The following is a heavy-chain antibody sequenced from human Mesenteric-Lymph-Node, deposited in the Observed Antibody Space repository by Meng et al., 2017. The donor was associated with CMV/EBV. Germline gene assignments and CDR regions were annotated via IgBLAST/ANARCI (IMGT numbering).Heavy chain of an antibody. V-gene: IGHV1-18*01. CDR1: GYTFTTYR. CDR3: ARDPGSGRGFDY. J-gene: IGHJ4*02. Sequence: CKAPGYTFTTYRISWVRQAPGQGLEWMGWISTYNGNTNYAQKLQGRVTMTTDTSTSTAYMELRSLRSDDTAVYYCARDPGSGRGFDYWGQGTLVTVSS. CDR2: ISTYNGNT. D-gene: IGHD3-10*01.